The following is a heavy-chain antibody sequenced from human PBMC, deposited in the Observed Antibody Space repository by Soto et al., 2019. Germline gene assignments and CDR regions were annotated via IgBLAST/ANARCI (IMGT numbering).Heavy chain of an antibody. CDR1: GFTFSRVS. V-gene: IGHV3-21*01. J-gene: IGHJ4*02. CDR2: ISSASSET. CDR3: ARVAY. Sequence: GGSLRLSCEASGFTFSRVSMNWFRQVPGKGLEWVASISSASSETWYSDSVKGRFIISRDNAQNSLFLQMNTLRPDDSAIYYCARVAYWGPGTQVTVSS.